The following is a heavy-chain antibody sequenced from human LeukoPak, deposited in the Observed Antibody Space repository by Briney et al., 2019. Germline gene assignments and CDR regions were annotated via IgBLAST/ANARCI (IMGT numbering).Heavy chain of an antibody. Sequence: PGGSLRLSCAASGFXFSSYNIDWVRQAPGKGLEWVSSISSSTIYIYYADSVRGRFTISRDKAQNSLYLQMNSLTAEDTAVYYCARDIGVAADHWGQGTLVTVSS. D-gene: IGHD6-19*01. CDR2: ISSSTIYI. CDR3: ARDIGVAADH. J-gene: IGHJ4*02. V-gene: IGHV3-21*01. CDR1: GFXFSSYN.